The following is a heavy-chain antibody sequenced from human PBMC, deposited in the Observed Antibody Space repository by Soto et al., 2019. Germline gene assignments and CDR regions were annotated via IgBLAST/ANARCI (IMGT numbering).Heavy chain of an antibody. V-gene: IGHV4-39*01. J-gene: IGHJ4*02. CDR2: FSYSGST. Sequence: PSETLSLTCTVSGGSISSDSYYWGWIRQSPEKGLEWIASFSYSGSTYYNPPLRSRLTISVDTPQRQFSLKLSSVTATDTAVYYCAGHVNLPLPGTGFDSWGRGTLVPVSS. CDR3: AGHVNLPLPGTGFDS. D-gene: IGHD2-8*02. CDR1: GGSISSDSYY.